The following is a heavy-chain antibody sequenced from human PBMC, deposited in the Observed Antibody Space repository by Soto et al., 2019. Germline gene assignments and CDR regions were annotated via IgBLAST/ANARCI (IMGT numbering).Heavy chain of an antibody. CDR3: AKLGMTTINRDY. D-gene: IGHD5-12*01. CDR2: ISGSGGNT. V-gene: IGHV3-23*01. Sequence: EAQLLESGGGLVQPGGSLRLSCAASGFSFDTYAMSWVRQAPGKGLEWVSSISGSGGNTYYADSVTGRFTISRDNSNKILYLHMTRLRSEDTALYYCAKLGMTTINRDYWGQGTQVTVSS. CDR1: GFSFDTYA. J-gene: IGHJ4*02.